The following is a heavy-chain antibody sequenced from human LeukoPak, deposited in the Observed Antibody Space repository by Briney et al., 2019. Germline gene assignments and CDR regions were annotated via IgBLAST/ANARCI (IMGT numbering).Heavy chain of an antibody. J-gene: IGHJ4*02. CDR2: ISAYNGNT. CDR1: NYTFTNYG. CDR3: ARPQEEDGYNYNWAFDY. Sequence: ASVKVSCKASNYTFTNYGISWVRQAPGQGLEWMGWISAYNGNTNYAQELQGRVTMTTDTSTTTAYMELRSLRSDDTAVYYCARPQEEDGYNYNWAFDYWGQGTLVTVSS. D-gene: IGHD5-24*01. V-gene: IGHV1-18*01.